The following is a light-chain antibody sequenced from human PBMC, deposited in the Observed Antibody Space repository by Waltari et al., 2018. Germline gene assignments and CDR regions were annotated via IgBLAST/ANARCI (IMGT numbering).Light chain of an antibody. CDR2: RNN. Sequence: QSVLTQPPSASGTPGQRVTISCSGSSSNIGSNYVSWYQQLPGTAPKLLIYRNNQRPSGVPDRFSGSESGTSASLAISGLRSDDEADYYCAAWDDSLSGGVFGGGTRLTVL. J-gene: IGLJ3*02. CDR3: AAWDDSLSGGV. CDR1: SSNIGSNY. V-gene: IGLV1-47*01.